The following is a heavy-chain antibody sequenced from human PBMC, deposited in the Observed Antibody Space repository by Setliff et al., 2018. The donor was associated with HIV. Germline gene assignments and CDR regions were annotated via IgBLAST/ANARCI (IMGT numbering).Heavy chain of an antibody. CDR2: ITPLLGTT. J-gene: IGHJ6*02. V-gene: IGHV1-24*01. CDR1: GYTLTELS. Sequence: ASVKVSCKVSGYTLTELSRHWVRQAPGKGLEWMGGITPLLGTTNYAQRFQSRVTLTTDESTNTVFMDLSSLRSEDTAVYYCARDGYSGYDSQDGGMDVWGQGTTVTVSS. CDR3: ARDGYSGYDSQDGGMDV. D-gene: IGHD5-12*01.